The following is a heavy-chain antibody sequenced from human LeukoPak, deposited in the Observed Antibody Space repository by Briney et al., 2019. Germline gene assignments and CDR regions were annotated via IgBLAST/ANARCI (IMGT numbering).Heavy chain of an antibody. D-gene: IGHD1-26*01. V-gene: IGHV1-3*01. CDR1: GYTFTSYA. CDR3: ARDFGSGNNDY. CDR2: ISAGNGNT. J-gene: IGHJ4*02. Sequence: GASVKVSCTASGYTFTSYAIHWVRQAPGQRLEWMGWISAGNGNTKYSQNFQGRVTFISNTSATTAFMELSSLRSEDAAVYYCARDFGSGNNDYWGQGTLVTVSS.